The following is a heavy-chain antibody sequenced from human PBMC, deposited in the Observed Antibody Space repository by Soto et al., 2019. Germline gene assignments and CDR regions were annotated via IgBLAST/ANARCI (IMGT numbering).Heavy chain of an antibody. CDR3: AKVYYDFWSGYSDWFDP. CDR1: GFTFSSYG. V-gene: IGHV3-30*18. CDR2: ISYDGSNK. D-gene: IGHD3-3*01. J-gene: IGHJ5*02. Sequence: GGSLRLSCAASGFTFSSYGMHWVRQAPGKGLEWVAVISYDGSNKYYADSVKGRFTISRDNSKNTLYLQMNSLRAEDTAVYYCAKVYYDFWSGYSDWFDPWGQGTLVTVSS.